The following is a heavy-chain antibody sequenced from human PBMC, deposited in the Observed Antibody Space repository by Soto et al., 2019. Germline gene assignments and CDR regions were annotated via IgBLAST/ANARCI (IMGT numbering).Heavy chain of an antibody. Sequence: QVQLVQSGAEVKKPGASVKVSCKASGYTFTGYYMHWVRQAPGQGLEWMGWINPNSGGTNYAQKFQGWVTMTRDTSISQAYMELRRLRSDDTAVYYCARSKVVVAANPTNGFDPWGQGTLVTVSS. D-gene: IGHD2-15*01. CDR2: INPNSGGT. V-gene: IGHV1-2*04. CDR1: GYTFTGYY. J-gene: IGHJ5*02. CDR3: ARSKVVVAANPTNGFDP.